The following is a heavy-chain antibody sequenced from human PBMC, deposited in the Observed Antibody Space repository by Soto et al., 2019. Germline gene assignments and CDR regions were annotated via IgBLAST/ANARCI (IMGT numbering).Heavy chain of an antibody. CDR1: GFTFSSYA. V-gene: IGHV3-23*01. D-gene: IGHD1-26*01. CDR3: AKGLGSGSYAASDS. Sequence: EVQLLESGGGLVQPGGSPRLSCAASGFTFSSYALSWVRQAPGKGLEWVSAITGSGDNTYYADSVKGRFTISRDNSKNTLSLQMNSLRAEDTAVYYCAKGLGSGSYAASDSWGQGTLVTVSS. CDR2: ITGSGDNT. J-gene: IGHJ5*01.